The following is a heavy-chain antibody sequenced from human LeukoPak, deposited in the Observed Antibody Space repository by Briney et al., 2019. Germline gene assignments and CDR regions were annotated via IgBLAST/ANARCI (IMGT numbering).Heavy chain of an antibody. Sequence: GGSLRLSCAASGFTFSNYEMNWVRQAPGKGLEWVSFISSSGILIYYADSVKGRFTISRDNGKNSLFLQMDSLRVEDTAVYYCAKVSGSGWYFDHWGQGTLVTVSS. CDR3: AKVSGSGWYFDH. D-gene: IGHD6-19*01. J-gene: IGHJ4*02. CDR2: ISSSGILI. V-gene: IGHV3-48*03. CDR1: GFTFSNYE.